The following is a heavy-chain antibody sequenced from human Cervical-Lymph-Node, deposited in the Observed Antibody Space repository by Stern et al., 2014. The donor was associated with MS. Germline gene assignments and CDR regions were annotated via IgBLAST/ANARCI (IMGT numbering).Heavy chain of an antibody. CDR3: TGVNYDILTGYYSDY. D-gene: IGHD3-9*01. Sequence: VQLVESGGGVVQPGRSLRLSCAASGFEFSNYGIHWVRQAPGKGLEWVAVIWYDGSKKFYAEFVKGRFTISRDNSKNTVYLHMNSLRVEDTALYYCTGVNYDILTGYYSDYWGQGTLVIVSS. V-gene: IGHV3-33*01. CDR1: GFEFSNYG. J-gene: IGHJ4*02. CDR2: IWYDGSKK.